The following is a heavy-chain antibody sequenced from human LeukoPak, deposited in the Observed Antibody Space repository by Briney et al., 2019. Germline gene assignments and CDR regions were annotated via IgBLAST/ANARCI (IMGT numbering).Heavy chain of an antibody. CDR2: MSPSTGNT. J-gene: IGHJ4*02. CDR1: GYTYTSDD. V-gene: IGHV1-8*01. Sequence: GASVKVSCKASGYTYTSDDINWVRQATGQWFEWMGWMSPSTGNTGYAQKFQGRVTMTRYTSVSTAYMELSSLRSEDTAVYYCVGGAPNRGFDFWGQGTLVTVSS. CDR3: VGGAPNRGFDF. D-gene: IGHD7-27*01.